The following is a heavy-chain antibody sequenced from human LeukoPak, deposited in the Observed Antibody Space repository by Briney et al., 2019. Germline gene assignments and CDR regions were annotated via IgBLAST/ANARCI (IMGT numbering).Heavy chain of an antibody. V-gene: IGHV3-66*01. CDR3: AREYRGEYYFAY. D-gene: IGHD3-10*01. CDR1: GFTVSSNY. Sequence: PGGSLRLSCAASGFTVSSNYMSWVRQAPGKGLEWVSVIYSGGSTYYADSVKGRFTISRDNSKNTLYLQMNSLRAEDTAVYYCAREYRGEYYFAYWAREPWSPSPQ. J-gene: IGHJ4*02. CDR2: IYSGGST.